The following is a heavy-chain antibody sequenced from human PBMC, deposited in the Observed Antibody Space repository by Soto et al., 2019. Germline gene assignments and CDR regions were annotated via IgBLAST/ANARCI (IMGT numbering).Heavy chain of an antibody. J-gene: IGHJ6*02. Sequence: ASVKVSCKASGFTFTSSAVQWVRQARGQRLEWIGWIVVGSGNTNYAQKFQERVTITRDMSTSTAYMELSSLRSEDTAVYYCAADGCSGGSCYSVSYDSSGYGYYYGMDVWGQGTTVTVSS. CDR2: IVVGSGNT. CDR3: AADGCSGGSCYSVSYDSSGYGYYYGMDV. CDR1: GFTFTSSA. V-gene: IGHV1-58*01. D-gene: IGHD2-15*01.